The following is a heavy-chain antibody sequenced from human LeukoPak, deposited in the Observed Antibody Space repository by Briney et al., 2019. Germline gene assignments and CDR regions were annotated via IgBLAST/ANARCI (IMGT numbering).Heavy chain of an antibody. CDR2: ISGSGGST. J-gene: IGHJ4*02. D-gene: IGHD6-13*01. CDR3: AKDRIAAAPPFTQPDY. V-gene: IGHV3-23*01. CDR1: GFTFSSYA. Sequence: GGSLRLSCAASGFTFSSYAMSWVRQAPGKGLEWVSAISGSGGSTYYADSVKGRFTISRDNSKNTLYLQMNSLRAEDTAVYYCAKDRIAAAPPFTQPDYWGQGTLVTVSS.